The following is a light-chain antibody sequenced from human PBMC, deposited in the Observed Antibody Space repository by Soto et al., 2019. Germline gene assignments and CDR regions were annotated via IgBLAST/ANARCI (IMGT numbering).Light chain of an antibody. CDR1: QTVRSN. CDR3: QQYNDWPRT. V-gene: IGKV3-15*01. J-gene: IGKJ1*01. Sequence: EIVMTQSPATPSVSPGDRATLSCRASQTVRSNLAWYQQKAGQAPRVLIHGASTRATGIPDRFSGSGSGTDFTLTISSLQSEDFAVYYCQQYNDWPRTFGQGTKVEIK. CDR2: GAS.